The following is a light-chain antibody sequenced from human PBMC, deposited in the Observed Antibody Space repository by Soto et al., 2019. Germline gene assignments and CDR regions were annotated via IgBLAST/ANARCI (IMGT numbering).Light chain of an antibody. CDR3: SSYAHVSTYV. Sequence: QSVLTQPASVSGSPGQSITISCTGTSSDVGFYNYVSWYQQQHPGKAPKLMIYEVDNRPSGVSIRFSGSKSGNTASLTISGLQAEDEADYYCSSYAHVSTYVFVTGTKLTVL. CDR2: EVD. V-gene: IGLV2-14*01. J-gene: IGLJ1*01. CDR1: SSDVGFYNY.